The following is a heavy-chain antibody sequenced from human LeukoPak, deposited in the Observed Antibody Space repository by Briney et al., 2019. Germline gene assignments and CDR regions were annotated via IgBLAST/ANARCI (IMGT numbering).Heavy chain of an antibody. CDR2: IYPGGSDT. CDR1: GYSFNSYW. V-gene: IGHV5-51*01. CDR3: ARQAYPAVTAEYYFDY. D-gene: IGHD6-13*01. Sequence: GESLKISCKGSGYSFNSYWIGWVRQMPGKGLEWMGIIYPGGSDTRYSPSFQGQVTISADKSISTAYLPWSSLKASDTAMYYCARQAYPAVTAEYYFDYWGQGTLVTVSS. J-gene: IGHJ4*02.